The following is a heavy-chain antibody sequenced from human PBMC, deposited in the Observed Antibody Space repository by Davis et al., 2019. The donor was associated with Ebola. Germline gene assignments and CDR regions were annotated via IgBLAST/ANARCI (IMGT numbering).Heavy chain of an antibody. CDR1: GFTFSSYA. V-gene: IGHV3-64*01. J-gene: IGHJ4*02. Sequence: GESLKISCAASGFTFSSYAMSWVRQAPGKGLEWVSAISSNGGSTYYANSVKGRFTISRDNSKNTLYLQMGSLRAEDMAVYYCARGGRYFDSTNDYWGQGTLVTVSS. D-gene: IGHD3-9*01. CDR3: ARGGRYFDSTNDY. CDR2: ISSNGGST.